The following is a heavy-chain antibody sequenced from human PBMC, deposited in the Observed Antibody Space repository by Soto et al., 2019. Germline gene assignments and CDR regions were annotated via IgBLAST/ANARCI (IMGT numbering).Heavy chain of an antibody. Sequence: GGSLRLSCAASGFTFTTYAMSWVRQAPGKGLEWVAVISVDGSDAEYADSVKGRFTISRDNSKNTLYLQMNTLGAEDTAVYYCARDGIGGTVFRGYLDYWGRGAVVTVSS. V-gene: IGHV3-33*08. J-gene: IGHJ4*02. D-gene: IGHD1-7*01. CDR3: ARDGIGGTVFRGYLDY. CDR2: ISVDGSDA. CDR1: GFTFTTYA.